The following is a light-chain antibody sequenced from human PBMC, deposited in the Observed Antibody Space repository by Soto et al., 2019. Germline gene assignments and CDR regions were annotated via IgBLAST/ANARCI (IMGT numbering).Light chain of an antibody. CDR2: DAS. CDR1: QSVSSY. CDR3: QQRSNWPRFT. Sequence: EIVLTQSPATLSLSPGERATLSCRASQSVSSYLAWYQQKPGQAPRLLIYDASNRATCIPARFSGSGSGTDFTLTISSREPEDFAVYYCQQRSNWPRFTFGPGTKVDIK. V-gene: IGKV3-11*01. J-gene: IGKJ3*01.